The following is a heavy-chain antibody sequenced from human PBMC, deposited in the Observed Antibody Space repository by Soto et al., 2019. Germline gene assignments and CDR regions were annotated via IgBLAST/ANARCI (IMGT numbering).Heavy chain of an antibody. CDR2: ISSSSSYI. Sequence: GGSLRLSCAASGFTFSSYSMNWVRQAPGKGLEWVSSISSSSSYIYYADSVKGRFTISRDNAKNSLYLQMNSLRAEDTAVYYCARDPGGTYSGYDPFDYWGQGTLVTVSS. V-gene: IGHV3-21*01. CDR3: ARDPGGTYSGYDPFDY. CDR1: GFTFSSYS. D-gene: IGHD5-12*01. J-gene: IGHJ4*02.